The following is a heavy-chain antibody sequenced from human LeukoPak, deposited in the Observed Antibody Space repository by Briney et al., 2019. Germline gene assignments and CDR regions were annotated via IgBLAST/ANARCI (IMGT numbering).Heavy chain of an antibody. CDR2: IYYSGST. J-gene: IGHJ4*02. CDR3: ARVLNSLDY. V-gene: IGHV4-59*01. D-gene: IGHD2-8*01. CDR1: GASISSYY. Sequence: SSETLSLTCTVSGASISSYYWSWIRQPPGKGLEWIGYIYYSGSTNYNPSLKSRVTVSVDTSKNQFSLKLSSVTAADTAVYYCARVLNSLDYWGQGTLVTVSS.